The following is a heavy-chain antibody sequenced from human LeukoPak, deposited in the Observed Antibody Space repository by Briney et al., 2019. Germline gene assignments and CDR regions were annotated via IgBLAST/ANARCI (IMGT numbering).Heavy chain of an antibody. CDR3: ARNVDTAITGYFDY. V-gene: IGHV1-69*01. CDR1: GGTFSSYA. J-gene: IGHJ4*02. D-gene: IGHD5-18*01. CDR2: IIPIFGTA. Sequence: ASVKVSCKASGGTFSSYAMSWVRQAPGHGLEWMGGIIPIFGTANYAQKFQGRVTITADESTSTAYMELSSLRSEDTAVYYCARNVDTAITGYFDYWGQGTLVTVSS.